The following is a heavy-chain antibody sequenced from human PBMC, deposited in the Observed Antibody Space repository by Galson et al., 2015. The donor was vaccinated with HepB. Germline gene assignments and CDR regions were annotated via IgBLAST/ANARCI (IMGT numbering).Heavy chain of an antibody. V-gene: IGHV3-7*03. CDR2: IKQDGGET. J-gene: IGHJ4*02. CDR1: GFTFSSYC. Sequence: SLRLSCAASGFTFSSYCMSWVRQAPGKGLEWVANIKQDGGETFYVDSVKGRFTISRDNAKNSVYLQMNSLRAEDTAVYYCARDWQWLAYRFDFWGQGTLVTGTS. D-gene: IGHD6-19*01. CDR3: ARDWQWLAYRFDF.